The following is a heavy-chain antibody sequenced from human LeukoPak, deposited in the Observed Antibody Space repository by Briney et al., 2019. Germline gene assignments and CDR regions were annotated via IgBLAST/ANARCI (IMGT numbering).Heavy chain of an antibody. J-gene: IGHJ5*02. D-gene: IGHD2-2*01. V-gene: IGHV4-34*01. CDR3: ARGIVVVPAAIDWFDP. CDR1: GGSFSGYY. CDR2: INHSGST. Sequence: SETLSLTCAVYGGSFSGYYWSWIRQPPGKGLEWIGEINHSGSTNYNPSLKSRVTISVDTSKNQFSLKLSSVTAADTAVYYCARGIVVVPAAIDWFDPWGQGTLVTVSS.